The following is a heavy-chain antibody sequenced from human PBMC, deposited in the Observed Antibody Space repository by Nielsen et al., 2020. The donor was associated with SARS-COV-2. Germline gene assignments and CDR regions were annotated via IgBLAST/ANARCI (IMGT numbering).Heavy chain of an antibody. CDR1: GYTFTSHW. V-gene: IGHV5-51*01. D-gene: IGHD6-13*01. CDR3: ARRAAAPGTYYYYMDV. J-gene: IGHJ6*03. Sequence: GESLKISCKASGYTFTSHWIGWVRQMPGKGLEWMGIIWPGDSDTRYSPSFQGQVTISADKSISTAYLQWSSLKASDTGIYYCARRAAAPGTYYYYMDVWGKGTTVTVSS. CDR2: IWPGDSDT.